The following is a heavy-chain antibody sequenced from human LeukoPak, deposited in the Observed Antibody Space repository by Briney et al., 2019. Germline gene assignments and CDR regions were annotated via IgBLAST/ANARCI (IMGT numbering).Heavy chain of an antibody. CDR2: IYYSGST. D-gene: IGHD6-19*01. Sequence: PSETLSLTCTVSGGSISSYYWSWIRQPPGKGLEWIGYIYYSGSTNYNPSLKSRVTISVDTSKNQFSLKLSSVTAADTAVYYCAREWAYSSGCRGIDPWGQGTLVTVSS. CDR3: AREWAYSSGCRGIDP. CDR1: GGSISSYY. J-gene: IGHJ5*02. V-gene: IGHV4-59*01.